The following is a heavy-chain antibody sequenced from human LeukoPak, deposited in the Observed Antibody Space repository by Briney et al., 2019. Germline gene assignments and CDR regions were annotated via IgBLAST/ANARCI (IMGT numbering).Heavy chain of an antibody. Sequence: PGGSLRLSCAASGFTFSSYSMNWVRQAPGKGLEWVSSISSSSSYIYYADSVKGRFTISRDNAKNSLYLQMNSLRAEDTAVYYCARDYGEWLVPRGHDYWGQGTLVTVSS. CDR3: ARDYGEWLVPRGHDY. V-gene: IGHV3-21*01. J-gene: IGHJ4*02. D-gene: IGHD6-19*01. CDR2: ISSSSSYI. CDR1: GFTFSSYS.